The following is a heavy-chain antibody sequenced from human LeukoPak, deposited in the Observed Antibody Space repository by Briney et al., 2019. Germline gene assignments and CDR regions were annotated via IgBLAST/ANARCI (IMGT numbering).Heavy chain of an antibody. Sequence: GGSLRLSCAASGFTFTKYSMHWVRQTPGKGLEWVSYISSGSTTIYYTDSVKGRFTISRDNAKNSLYLQMNSLRAEDTAVYYCARRESTTMVRGGVDYCGQGTLVTVSS. CDR1: GFTFTKYS. D-gene: IGHD3-10*01. J-gene: IGHJ4*02. V-gene: IGHV3-48*01. CDR2: ISSGSTTI. CDR3: ARRESTTMVRGGVDY.